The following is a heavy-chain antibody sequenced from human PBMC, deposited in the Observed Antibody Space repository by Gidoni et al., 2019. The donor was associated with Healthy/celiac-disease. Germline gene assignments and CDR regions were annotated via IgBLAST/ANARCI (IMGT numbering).Heavy chain of an antibody. CDR2: IKSDGSRT. D-gene: IGHD4-17*01. Sequence: EVDLVESGGGLVQPGGSLRLSCAASEFTFSSYWMHWVRQAPGKGLVWVSRIKSDGSRTSYADSVKGRFTISRDNAKKTLYLQMNSLRDEDTAVYYCARAEYGDSYYYYGMDVWGQGTTVTVSS. CDR3: ARAEYGDSYYYYGMDV. J-gene: IGHJ6*02. CDR1: EFTFSSYW. V-gene: IGHV3-74*01.